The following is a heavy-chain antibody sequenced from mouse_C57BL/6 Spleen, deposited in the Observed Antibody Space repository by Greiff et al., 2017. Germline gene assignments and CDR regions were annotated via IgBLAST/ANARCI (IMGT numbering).Heavy chain of an antibody. D-gene: IGHD4-1*01. V-gene: IGHV2-3*01. CDR3: AKANWGTWFAY. CDR2: IWGDGST. J-gene: IGHJ3*01. Sequence: QVHVKQSGPGLVAPSQSLSITCTVSGFSLTSYGVSWVRQPPGKGLEWLGVIWGDGSTNYHSALISRLSISKDNSKSQVFLKLNSLQTDDTATYXCAKANWGTWFAYWGQGTLVTVSA. CDR1: GFSLTSYG.